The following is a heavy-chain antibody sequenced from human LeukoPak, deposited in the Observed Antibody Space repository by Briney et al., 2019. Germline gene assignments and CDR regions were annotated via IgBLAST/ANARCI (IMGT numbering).Heavy chain of an antibody. CDR3: ANSPGGSTGWFPDS. J-gene: IGHJ4*02. CDR2: IRYDRSNK. D-gene: IGHD6-19*01. CDR1: GFTFSNSG. V-gene: IGHV3-30*02. Sequence: PGGSLRLSCAASGFTFSNSGMHWVRQAPGKGLEWVAFIRYDRSNKYYADSVKGRFTISRDNSKNTLYLQMNSLRAEDTAAYYCANSPGGSTGWFPDSWGQGTLVTVSS.